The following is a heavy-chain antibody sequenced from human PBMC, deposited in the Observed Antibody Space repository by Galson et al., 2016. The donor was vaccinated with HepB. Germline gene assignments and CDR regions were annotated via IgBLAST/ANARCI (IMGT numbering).Heavy chain of an antibody. D-gene: IGHD2-21*02. V-gene: IGHV3-7*01. J-gene: IGHJ3*02. CDR3: ARTYCGGDCSIVPDAFDM. Sequence: SLRLSCAASKFIFSDYWMSWVRQPPGKGLEWVANIKQDGSEKHSVDSVKGRFTISRDNAKNSLYLQMNNLRAEDTAMYYCARTYCGGDCSIVPDAFDMWGQGTRVTVSS. CDR2: IKQDGSEK. CDR1: KFIFSDYW.